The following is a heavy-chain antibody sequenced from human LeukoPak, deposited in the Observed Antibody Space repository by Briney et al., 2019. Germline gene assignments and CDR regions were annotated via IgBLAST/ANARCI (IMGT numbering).Heavy chain of an antibody. J-gene: IGHJ4*02. V-gene: IGHV4-34*01. CDR3: ARGQRRYYDFWSGYRHFDY. CDR2: INHSGST. D-gene: IGHD3-3*01. CDR1: GGSFSGYY. Sequence: SETLSLTCAVYGGSFSGYYWSWIRQPPGKGLEWIGEINHSGSTNYNPSLKSRVTISVDTSKNQFSLKLSSVTAADTAVYYCARGQRRYYDFWSGYRHFDYWGQGTLVTVSS.